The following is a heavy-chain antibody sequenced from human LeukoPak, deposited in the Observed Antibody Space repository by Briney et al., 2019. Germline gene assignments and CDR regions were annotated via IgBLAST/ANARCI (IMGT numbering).Heavy chain of an antibody. Sequence: SETLSPTFAVSGGSIRSGSYSWSWIGQPPGEGLGWIGYMYPRGSTYYNPSVKSRVILSLDNSANQFSRNLRSVTAAETAVYYCARFSPRAMGNYLDFWGQGALVTDSS. CDR3: ARFSPRAMGNYLDF. CDR1: GGSIRSGSYS. D-gene: IGHD7-27*01. V-gene: IGHV4-30-2*01. J-gene: IGHJ4*02. CDR2: MYPRGST.